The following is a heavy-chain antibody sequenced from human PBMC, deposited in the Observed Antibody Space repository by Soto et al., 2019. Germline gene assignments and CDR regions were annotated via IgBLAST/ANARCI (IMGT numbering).Heavy chain of an antibody. D-gene: IGHD3-10*01. CDR2: INSGGSST. J-gene: IGHJ6*02. Sequence: PGGSLRLSCAASGFTFSSYWMHWVRQAPGKGLVWVSRINSGGSSTSYADSVKGRFTISRDNAKNTLYLQMSSLRAEDTAVYYCARVKYYGSGSYYGSYYYYYGMDVWGQGTTVTVSS. CDR3: ARVKYYGSGSYYGSYYYYYGMDV. CDR1: GFTFSSYW. V-gene: IGHV3-74*01.